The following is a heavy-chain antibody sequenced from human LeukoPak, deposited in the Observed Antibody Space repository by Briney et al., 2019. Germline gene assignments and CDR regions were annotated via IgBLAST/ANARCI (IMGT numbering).Heavy chain of an antibody. D-gene: IGHD1-26*01. Sequence: SETLSLTCTVSGGSISSYYWTWIRQPPGKGLEWIGDIYITGSTNYNPYLKRRVTMSVDTSKNQFSLRLSSVTAADTAVYYCTRVRIGETSYDASDVWGLGTMVTVSS. CDR3: TRVRIGETSYDASDV. J-gene: IGHJ3*01. V-gene: IGHV4-59*13. CDR2: IYITGST. CDR1: GGSISSYY.